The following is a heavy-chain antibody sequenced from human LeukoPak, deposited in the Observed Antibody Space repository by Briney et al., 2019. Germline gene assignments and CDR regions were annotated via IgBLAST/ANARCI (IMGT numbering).Heavy chain of an antibody. J-gene: IGHJ6*02. D-gene: IGHD3-3*01. Sequence: PGGSLRLSCEASGFTFSSYWMSWVRQAPGKGLEWVANIKQDGSEKYYVDSVKGRFTISRDNAKNSLYLQMNSLRAEDTAVYYCARVRITIFGVVIYYYYGMDVWGQGTTVTVSS. CDR1: GFTFSSYW. CDR3: ARVRITIFGVVIYYYYGMDV. V-gene: IGHV3-7*01. CDR2: IKQDGSEK.